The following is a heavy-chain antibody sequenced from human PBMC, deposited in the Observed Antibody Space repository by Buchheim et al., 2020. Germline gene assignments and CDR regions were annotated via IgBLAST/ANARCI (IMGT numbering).Heavy chain of an antibody. D-gene: IGHD2-21*01. CDR3: AKDAPPSRVWSIPNYFDY. V-gene: IGHV3-23*01. CDR1: GFTFSSYA. Sequence: EVQLLESGGGLVQPGGSLRLSCAASGFTFSSYAMSWVRQAPGKGLEWVSALSGSGGSTYYADSVKGRLSISRDTSKNTLYLQMNSLRAEDTAVYYCAKDAPPSRVWSIPNYFDYCGEETL. CDR2: LSGSGGST. J-gene: IGHJ4*02.